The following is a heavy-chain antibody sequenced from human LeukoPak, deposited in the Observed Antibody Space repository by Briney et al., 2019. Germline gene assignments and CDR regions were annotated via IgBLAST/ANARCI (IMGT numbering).Heavy chain of an antibody. J-gene: IGHJ3*02. Sequence: GEPLKISCKGSGYSFASYSIGWVRQMPGKGLEWMGIIYPGDCDTRYSPSFQGQVTISADKSISTAYLQWSSLKASDTAMYYCARPPGGYSSATGAFDIWGQGTMVTVSS. CDR2: IYPGDCDT. V-gene: IGHV5-51*01. D-gene: IGHD6-19*01. CDR3: ARPPGGYSSATGAFDI. CDR1: GYSFASYS.